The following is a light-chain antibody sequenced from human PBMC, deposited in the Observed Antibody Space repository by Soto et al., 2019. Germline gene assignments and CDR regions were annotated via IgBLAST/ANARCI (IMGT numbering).Light chain of an antibody. V-gene: IGLV2-8*01. J-gene: IGLJ2*01. Sequence: QSALTQPPSASGSPGQSVTISCTGTSTDVGDYNYAFWYQQHPGKAPKLLLYEVNKRPSGVPDRFSGSKSGNTASLSVSGLQAEDEADYYCSSLAGGTLVFGGGTKLTVL. CDR1: STDVGDYNY. CDR3: SSLAGGTLV. CDR2: EVN.